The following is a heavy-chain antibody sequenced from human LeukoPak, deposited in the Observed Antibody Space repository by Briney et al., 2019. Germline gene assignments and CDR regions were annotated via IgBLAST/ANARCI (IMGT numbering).Heavy chain of an antibody. CDR3: AKDVGYHYDTRFPT. D-gene: IGHD3-22*01. Sequence: PGGSLRLSCAASGFTFSSYAMSWVRQAPGKGLEWVSDITGSGGSIYYADSVKGRLTISRDNSKNTLYLQMNSLRAEDTAVYYCAKDVGYHYDTRFPTWDQGTLVTVSS. V-gene: IGHV3-23*01. CDR2: ITGSGGSI. CDR1: GFTFSSYA. J-gene: IGHJ4*02.